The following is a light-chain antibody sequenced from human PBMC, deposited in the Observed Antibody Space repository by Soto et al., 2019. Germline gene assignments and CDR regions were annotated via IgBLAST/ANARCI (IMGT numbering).Light chain of an antibody. V-gene: IGLV2-8*01. CDR1: SNNVGGYVY. J-gene: IGLJ2*01. CDR3: SSYAGTNIDVV. Sequence: QYALTQPPSASGSPGQSVTISCTGTSNNVGGYVYVSWYQHYPGKAPKLMIYEVNKRASGVPDRFSGSKSGNTASLTVSGLQAEDEADYYCSSYAGTNIDVVFGGGTKLTVL. CDR2: EVN.